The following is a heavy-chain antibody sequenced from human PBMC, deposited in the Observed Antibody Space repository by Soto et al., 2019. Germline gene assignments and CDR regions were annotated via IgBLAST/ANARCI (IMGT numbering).Heavy chain of an antibody. J-gene: IGHJ6*02. CDR1: GGSISSGGYY. Sequence: SETLSLTCTVSGGSISSGGYYWSWIRQHPGKGLEWIGYIYYSGSTYYNPSLKSRVTISVDTSKNQFSLKLSSVTAADTAVYYCAREGGRIAARRLGGMDVWGQGTTVTAP. CDR3: AREGGRIAARRLGGMDV. CDR2: IYYSGST. V-gene: IGHV4-31*03. D-gene: IGHD6-6*01.